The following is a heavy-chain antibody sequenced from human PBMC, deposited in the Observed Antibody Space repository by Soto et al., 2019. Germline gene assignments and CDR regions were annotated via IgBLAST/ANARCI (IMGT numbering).Heavy chain of an antibody. Sequence: GGSLRLSCATSGFTFSDYYMSWIRQAPGKGLEFVSYISPKGTYRTYADSVKGRFTISRDNAKNSLYLQVNSLRAEDTAVYYCSRGGGGGLFDLWGQGTLVTVSS. CDR3: SRGGGGGLFDL. CDR1: GFTFSDYY. D-gene: IGHD2-21*01. CDR2: ISPKGTYR. V-gene: IGHV3-11*06. J-gene: IGHJ5*02.